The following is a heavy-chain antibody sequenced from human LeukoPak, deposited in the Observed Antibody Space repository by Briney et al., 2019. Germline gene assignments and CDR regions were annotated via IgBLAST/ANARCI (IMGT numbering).Heavy chain of an antibody. CDR1: GYTFTGYY. V-gene: IGHV1-2*06. CDR3: ARAARYSSSMYYCDY. D-gene: IGHD6-6*01. CDR2: INPNSGGT. J-gene: IGHJ4*02. Sequence: ASVKVSCKASGYTFTGYYMHWVRQAPGQGLEWMGRINPNSGGTNYAQKFQGRVTMTRDTSISTAYMELSRLRSDDTAVYYCARAARYSSSMYYCDYWGQGTLVTVSS.